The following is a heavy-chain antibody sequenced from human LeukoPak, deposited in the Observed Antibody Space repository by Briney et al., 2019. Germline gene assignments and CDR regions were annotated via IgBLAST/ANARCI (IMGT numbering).Heavy chain of an antibody. J-gene: IGHJ5*02. CDR1: GGSISSSSYY. V-gene: IGHV4-39*07. D-gene: IGHD1-26*01. CDR3: ARDDGGSTGRFDP. CDR2: IYYSGST. Sequence: SETLSLTCKVSGGSISSSSYYWGWIRQPPGKGLEWIGTIYYSGSTYYNPSLKSRVTLSIDTSKNHFSLNLNSVTAADTAVFYCARDDGGSTGRFDPWGQGTLVTVSS.